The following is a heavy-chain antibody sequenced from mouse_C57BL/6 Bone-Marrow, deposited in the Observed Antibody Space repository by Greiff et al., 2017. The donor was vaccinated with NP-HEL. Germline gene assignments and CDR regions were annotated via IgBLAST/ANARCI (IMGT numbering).Heavy chain of an antibody. Sequence: GGGLVQPKGSLKLSCAASGFSFNTYAMNWVRQAPGKGLEWVARISSKSNNYETYYAESVKDRFPISRDESESMLYLQMNNLKTEDTAMYYCLRQGTDWGQGTLVTVSA. CDR2: ISSKSNNYET. CDR3: LRQGTD. J-gene: IGHJ3*01. V-gene: IGHV10-1*01. CDR1: GFSFNTYA. D-gene: IGHD3-1*01.